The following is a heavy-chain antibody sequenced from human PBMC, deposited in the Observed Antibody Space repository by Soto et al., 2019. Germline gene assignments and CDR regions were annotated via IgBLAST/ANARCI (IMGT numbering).Heavy chain of an antibody. J-gene: IGHJ4*02. CDR1: GYTFTSYD. D-gene: IGHD3-16*01. Sequence: ASVKVSCKASGYTFTSYDTNWVRQATGQGLEWMGWMNPNSGNTGYAQKFQGRVTMTRNTSISTAYMELSSLRSEDTAVYYCARGVSVGHLGELFPLDYWGQGTLVTVSS. V-gene: IGHV1-8*01. CDR3: ARGVSVGHLGELFPLDY. CDR2: MNPNSGNT.